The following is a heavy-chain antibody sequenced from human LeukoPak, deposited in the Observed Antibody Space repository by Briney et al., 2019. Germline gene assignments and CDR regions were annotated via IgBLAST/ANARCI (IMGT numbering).Heavy chain of an antibody. CDR1: GFTFDDYA. J-gene: IGHJ4*02. V-gene: IGHV3-9*01. Sequence: GGSLRLSCAASGFTFDDYAMHWVRQAPGKGLEWVSGISWNSGSIGYADSVKGRFTISRDNAKNSLYLQMNSLRAEDTALYYCAKEARAGFYFDYWGQGTLVTVSS. CDR3: AKEARAGFYFDY. CDR2: ISWNSGSI. D-gene: IGHD6-19*01.